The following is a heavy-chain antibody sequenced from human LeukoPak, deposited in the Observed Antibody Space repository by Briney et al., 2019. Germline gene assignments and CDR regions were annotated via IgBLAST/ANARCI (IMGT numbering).Heavy chain of an antibody. Sequence: GGSLRLSCAASGFTFSSYNMNWVRQTPGKGLEWVSSITSSSTYTFYADSVKGRFTISRDNSKNTLYLQMNSLRAEDTALYYCAREAYYYDSSGYYYGYYYYMDVWGKGTTVTVSS. CDR2: ITSSSTYT. CDR1: GFTFSSYN. CDR3: AREAYYYDSSGYYYGYYYYMDV. D-gene: IGHD3-22*01. V-gene: IGHV3-21*04. J-gene: IGHJ6*03.